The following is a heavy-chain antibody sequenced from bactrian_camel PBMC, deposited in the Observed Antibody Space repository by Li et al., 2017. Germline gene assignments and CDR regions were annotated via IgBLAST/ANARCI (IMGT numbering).Heavy chain of an antibody. CDR2: IATGAGRT. Sequence: VQLVESGGGSVQAGGSLRLSCVGSGYTYSVYCMGWFRQGPGKERERIATIATGAGRTYYADSVKGRFTISQDDSKTTILLQMRGLQPEDTGMYYCAAGAALLVTDLCYTDFRLYGQGTQVTVS. V-gene: IGHV3S1*01. CDR3: AAGAALLVTDLCYTDFRL. D-gene: IGHD1*01. CDR1: GYTYSVYC. J-gene: IGHJ6*01.